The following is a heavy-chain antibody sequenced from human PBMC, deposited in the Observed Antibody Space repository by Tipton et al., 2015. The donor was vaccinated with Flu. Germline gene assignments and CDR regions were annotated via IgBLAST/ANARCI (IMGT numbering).Heavy chain of an antibody. CDR2: LWYDGGNV. J-gene: IGHJ6*02. CDR3: AREGPSDYGMDV. CDR1: GGSISSGG. V-gene: IGHV3-33*08. Sequence: LSLTCSVSGGSISSGGYYWAWIRQPPGKGLEWVAYLWYDGGNVHYADSVRGRFTITRDNSKNNVHLQMNNLRVADTAVYFCAREGPSDYGMDVWGQGTTVTVSS.